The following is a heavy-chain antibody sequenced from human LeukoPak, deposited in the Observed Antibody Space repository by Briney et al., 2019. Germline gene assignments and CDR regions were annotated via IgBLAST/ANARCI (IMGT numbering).Heavy chain of an antibody. D-gene: IGHD6-13*01. CDR1: GFTFTHYW. J-gene: IGHJ4*02. V-gene: IGHV3-7*01. Sequence: PGGSLRLSCAASGFTFTHYWMTWVRQAPGKGLEWVANIKQDGGEKYYVDSVQGRFTISRDNAKNSLYLQMNSLRVEDTAVYYCARMSSSSWYVCDYWGQGTLVTVSS. CDR3: ARMSSSSWYVCDY. CDR2: IKQDGGEK.